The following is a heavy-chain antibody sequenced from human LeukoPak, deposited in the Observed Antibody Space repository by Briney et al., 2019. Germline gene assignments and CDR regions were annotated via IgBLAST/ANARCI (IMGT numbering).Heavy chain of an antibody. D-gene: IGHD6-13*01. CDR3: AKDRSSSWPTGRYYYGMDV. J-gene: IGHJ6*02. CDR2: ISGSGGST. Sequence: GESLRLSCAASGFTFSSYAMSWVRQAPGKGLEWVSAISGSGGSTYYADSVKGRFTISRDNSKNTLYLQMNSLRAEDTAVYYCAKDRSSSWPTGRYYYGMDVWGQGTTVTVSS. CDR1: GFTFSSYA. V-gene: IGHV3-23*01.